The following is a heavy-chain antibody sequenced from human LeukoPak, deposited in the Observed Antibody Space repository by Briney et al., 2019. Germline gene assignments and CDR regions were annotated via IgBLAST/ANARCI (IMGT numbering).Heavy chain of an antibody. CDR3: AIFRSIAAAGDLSDY. D-gene: IGHD6-13*01. CDR2: ISSSSSTI. CDR1: GFTFSGYS. V-gene: IGHV3-48*02. Sequence: PGGSLRLSCAASGFTFSGYSMNWVRQAPGKGLGWVSYISSSSSTIYYADSVKGRFTISRDNAKNSLYLQMNSLRDEDTAVYYCAIFRSIAAAGDLSDYWGQGTLVTVSS. J-gene: IGHJ4*02.